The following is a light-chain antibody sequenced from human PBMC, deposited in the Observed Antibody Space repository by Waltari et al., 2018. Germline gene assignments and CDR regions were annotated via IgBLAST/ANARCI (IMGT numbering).Light chain of an antibody. J-gene: IGLJ3*02. CDR3: ASQRPDGVVL. Sequence: QSALTQPASVSGSPGQSITISCAGIGPAIATSDFVPWYQHPPDRAPQLIIYDVTNRPSGISARFSASKSADTASLTISGLQAEDEGDYYCASQRPDGVVLFGGGTRVTVL. V-gene: IGLV2-14*03. CDR1: GPAIATSDF. CDR2: DVT.